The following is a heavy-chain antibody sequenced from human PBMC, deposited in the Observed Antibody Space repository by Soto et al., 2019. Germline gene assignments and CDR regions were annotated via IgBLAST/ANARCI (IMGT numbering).Heavy chain of an antibody. Sequence: QVQLVQCGAEVKKPGASVKVSCTASGYTFTSHGLSWVRQAPGQGLEWMGWMSAYNGNTNYAQKLQGRVTMTTYTSTSTASMQLRSLSSDDTAGYYCARDLAAAGPFDYWGQGILVTVSS. V-gene: IGHV1-18*01. CDR1: GYTFTSHG. J-gene: IGHJ4*02. CDR2: MSAYNGNT. CDR3: ARDLAAAGPFDY. D-gene: IGHD6-13*01.